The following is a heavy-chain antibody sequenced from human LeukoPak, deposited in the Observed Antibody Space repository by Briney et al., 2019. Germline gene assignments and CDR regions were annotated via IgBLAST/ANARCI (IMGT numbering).Heavy chain of an antibody. D-gene: IGHD3-22*01. J-gene: IGHJ4*02. V-gene: IGHV4-61*02. Sequence: SETLSLTCTVSGGSISSGSYYWSWIRQPAGRGLEWIVRIYTSGSTNYNPSLKSRVAISVDTSKNQFSLKLSSVTAADTAVYYCARVTTGGYYNCWGQGTLVTVSS. CDR2: IYTSGST. CDR3: ARVTTGGYYNC. CDR1: GGSISSGSYY.